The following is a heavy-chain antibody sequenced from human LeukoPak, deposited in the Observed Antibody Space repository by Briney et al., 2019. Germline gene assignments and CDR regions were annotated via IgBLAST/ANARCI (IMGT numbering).Heavy chain of an antibody. CDR1: GFTFSSYA. CDR2: ISGSGGCT. V-gene: IGHV3-23*01. D-gene: IGHD6-13*01. Sequence: PGGSLRLSCAASGFTFSSYAMSWVRQAPGKGLEWVSAISGSGGCTYYADSVKGRFTISRDNSKNTLYLQMNSLRAEDTAVYYCAKIAADSVPPGPSWYYYGMDVWGQGTTVTVSS. J-gene: IGHJ6*02. CDR3: AKIAADSVPPGPSWYYYGMDV.